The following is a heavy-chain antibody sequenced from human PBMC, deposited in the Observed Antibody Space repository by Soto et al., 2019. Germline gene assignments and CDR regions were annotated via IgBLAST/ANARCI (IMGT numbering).Heavy chain of an antibody. V-gene: IGHV5-51*01. J-gene: IGHJ6*02. CDR1: GYSFTSYW. CDR3: ARTGNRRNYYDSSGYFSTYGMDV. Sequence: PGESLKISCKGSGYSFTSYWIGWVRQMPGKGLEWMGIIYPGDSDTRYSPSFQGQVTISADKSISTAYLQWSSLKASDTAMYYCARTGNRRNYYDSSGYFSTYGMDVWGQGTTVTAP. D-gene: IGHD3-22*01. CDR2: IYPGDSDT.